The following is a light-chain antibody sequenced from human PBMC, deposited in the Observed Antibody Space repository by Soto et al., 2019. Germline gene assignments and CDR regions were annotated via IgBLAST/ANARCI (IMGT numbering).Light chain of an antibody. J-gene: IGKJ4*01. CDR1: QGISSL. V-gene: IGKV1-12*01. CDR2: TAS. CDR3: QQANSFPLT. Sequence: DIQMTQSPSSVSASVGDRVTITCRASQGISSLLAWYQQKPGKAPNLLIHTASSLQSGVPSRFSGSGSGTDFPLTISSLQPEDSATYYCQQANSFPLTFGGGTKVEIK.